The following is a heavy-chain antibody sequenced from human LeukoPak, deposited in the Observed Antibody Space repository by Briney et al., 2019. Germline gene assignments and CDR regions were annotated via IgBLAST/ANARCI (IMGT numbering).Heavy chain of an antibody. CDR3: ARGTETFDP. Sequence: VASVKVSCKASGYTFTGYYMHWVRQAPGQGLEWMGRINPNSGGTNYAQKFQGRVTMTTDTSTSTAYMELRSLRSDDTAVYYCARGTETFDPWGQGTLVTVSS. CDR1: GYTFTGYY. CDR2: INPNSGGT. V-gene: IGHV1-2*06. J-gene: IGHJ5*02. D-gene: IGHD3/OR15-3a*01.